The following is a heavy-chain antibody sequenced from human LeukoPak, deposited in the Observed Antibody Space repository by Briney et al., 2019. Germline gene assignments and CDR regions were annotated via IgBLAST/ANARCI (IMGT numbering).Heavy chain of an antibody. Sequence: SETLSLTCTVSGGSISSSSYYWGWIRQPPGKGLEWIGSIYYSGSTYYNPSLKSRVTISVDTSKNQFSLKLSSVTAADTAVYYCARHYYDSSGYYPDFDYWGQGTLVTVSS. D-gene: IGHD3-22*01. CDR2: IYYSGST. V-gene: IGHV4-39*07. CDR1: GGSISSSSYY. J-gene: IGHJ4*02. CDR3: ARHYYDSSGYYPDFDY.